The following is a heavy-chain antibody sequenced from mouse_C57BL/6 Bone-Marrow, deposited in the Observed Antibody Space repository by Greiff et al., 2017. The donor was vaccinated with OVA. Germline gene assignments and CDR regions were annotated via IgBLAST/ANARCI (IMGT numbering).Heavy chain of an antibody. CDR3: AREGYYDYGVYYAMDY. CDR1: GFTFSSYA. D-gene: IGHD2-4*01. CDR2: ISDGGSYT. Sequence: EVKLVESGGGLVKPGGSLKLSCAASGFTFSSYAMSWVRQTPEKRLEWVATISDGGSYTYYPDNVKGRFTFSRDNAKNNLYLQMSQLKSEDTAMYYCAREGYYDYGVYYAMDYWGQGTSGTVSS. V-gene: IGHV5-4*01. J-gene: IGHJ4*01.